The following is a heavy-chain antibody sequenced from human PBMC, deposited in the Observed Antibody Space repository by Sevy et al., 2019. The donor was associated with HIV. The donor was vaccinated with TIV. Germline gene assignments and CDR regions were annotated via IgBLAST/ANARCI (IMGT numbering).Heavy chain of an antibody. CDR2: ISGSGGST. Sequence: GGSLRLSCAASGFTFSSYAMSWVRQAPGKGLEWVSAISGSGGSTYYADSVKGRFTISRDNSKKTLYLKMNSLRAEDTAVYYWAKGGGNIAVAPFDPWGQGTLVTVSS. D-gene: IGHD6-19*01. J-gene: IGHJ5*02. CDR1: GFTFSSYA. CDR3: AKGGGNIAVAPFDP. V-gene: IGHV3-23*01.